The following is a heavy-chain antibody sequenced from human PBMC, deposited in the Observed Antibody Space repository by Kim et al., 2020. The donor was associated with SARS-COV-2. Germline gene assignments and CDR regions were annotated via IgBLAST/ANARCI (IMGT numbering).Heavy chain of an antibody. J-gene: IGHJ4*02. Sequence: GGSLRLSCAASGFTFSSYAMHWVRQAPGKGLEWVAVISYDGSNKYYADSVKGRVTISRDNSKNTLYLQMNSLRAEDTAVYYCARPSGGSYGSTFDYWGQGTLVTVSS. CDR3: ARPSGGSYGSTFDY. D-gene: IGHD1-26*01. V-gene: IGHV3-30*04. CDR1: GFTFSSYA. CDR2: ISYDGSNK.